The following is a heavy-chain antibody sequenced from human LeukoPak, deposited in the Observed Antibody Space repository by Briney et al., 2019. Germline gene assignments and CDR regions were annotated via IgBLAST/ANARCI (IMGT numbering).Heavy chain of an antibody. CDR1: RLTLRIAW. V-gene: IGHV3-15*01. CDR2: IKSKTDGGTT. D-gene: IGHD4-17*01. CDR3: TTGDYGALDY. Sequence: GGSLRLSCAPSRLTLRIAWMIWVRQAPGKGLEWVGLIKSKTDGGTTYYAAPVKGRFTISRDDSKNTLYLHLNSLKTADTAIYCCTTGDYGALDYWGQGALVTISS. J-gene: IGHJ4*02.